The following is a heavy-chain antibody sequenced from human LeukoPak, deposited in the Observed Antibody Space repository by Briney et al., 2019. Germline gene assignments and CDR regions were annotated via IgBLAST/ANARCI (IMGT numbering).Heavy chain of an antibody. V-gene: IGHV1-69*13. J-gene: IGHJ4*02. D-gene: IGHD6-19*01. CDR2: IIPIFGTA. CDR1: GGTFSSYA. CDR3: ARDTDSSGAHDY. Sequence: ASVKVSCKASGGTFSSYAFSWVRQAPGQGLEWMGGIIPIFGTANYAQRFQGRVTITADESTSTAYMELSSLRSEDTAVYYCARDTDSSGAHDYWGQGTLVTVSS.